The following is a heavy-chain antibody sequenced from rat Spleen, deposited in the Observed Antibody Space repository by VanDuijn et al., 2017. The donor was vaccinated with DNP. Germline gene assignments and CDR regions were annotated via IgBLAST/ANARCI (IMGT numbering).Heavy chain of an antibody. D-gene: IGHD1-2*01. Sequence: EVQLVESGGGLVQPGRSMKLSCAASGFTFSDYNMAWVRQAPKKGLEWVASISTGGGNTYYRDSVKGRFTISRDNAKNTQYLQMDSLRSEDTATYYCARSPYSSYMGAMDAWGQGTSVTVSS. CDR1: GFTFSDYN. CDR3: ARSPYSSYMGAMDA. CDR2: ISTGGGNT. V-gene: IGHV5-25*01. J-gene: IGHJ4*01.